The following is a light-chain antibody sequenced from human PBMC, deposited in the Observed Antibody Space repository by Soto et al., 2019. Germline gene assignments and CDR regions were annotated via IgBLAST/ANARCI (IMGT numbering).Light chain of an antibody. J-gene: IGLJ3*02. Sequence: QAVVTQEPSLTVSPGGTVTLTCGSSTGAVTSGHYPYWSQQKPGQAPRTLIYDTTVKHSWTPARFSGSLIGGKAALTLSGAQPEDEADYCCLVSYSGPRVFGGGTKLTVL. V-gene: IGLV7-46*01. CDR2: DTT. CDR1: TGAVTSGHY. CDR3: LVSYSGPRV.